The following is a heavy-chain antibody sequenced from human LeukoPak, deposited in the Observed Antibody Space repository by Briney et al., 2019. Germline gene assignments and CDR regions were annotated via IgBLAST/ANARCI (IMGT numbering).Heavy chain of an antibody. Sequence: ASVKVSCKASGYTFTSYGISWVRQAPGQGLEWMVWISAYNGNTNYAQKLQGRVTMTRNTSISTAYMELSSLRSEDTAVYYCARSLYYYDSSGYYEADAFDIWGQGTMVTVSS. CDR1: GYTFTSYG. CDR2: ISAYNGNT. CDR3: ARSLYYYDSSGYYEADAFDI. V-gene: IGHV1-18*01. J-gene: IGHJ3*02. D-gene: IGHD3-22*01.